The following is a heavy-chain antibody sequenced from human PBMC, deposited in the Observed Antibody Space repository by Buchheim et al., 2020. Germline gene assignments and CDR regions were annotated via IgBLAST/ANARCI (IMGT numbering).Heavy chain of an antibody. J-gene: IGHJ6*03. D-gene: IGHD3-10*01. CDR1: GFTFSSYG. CDR2: IWYDGSNK. CDR3: ARDPEVRGIWYYYMDV. Sequence: QVQLVESGGGVVQPGRSLRLSCAASGFTFSSYGMHWVRQAPGKGLEWVAVIWYDGSNKYYADSVKGRFTISRDNSKNTLYLQMNSLRAEDTAVYYCARDPEVRGIWYYYMDVWGKGTT. V-gene: IGHV3-33*01.